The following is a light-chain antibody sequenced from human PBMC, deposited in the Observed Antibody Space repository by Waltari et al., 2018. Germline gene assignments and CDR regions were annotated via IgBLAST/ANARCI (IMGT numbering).Light chain of an antibody. CDR3: NSYVGSTLFYV. CDR2: EVS. V-gene: IGLV2-8*01. Sequence: QSALTQPPSASGSPGQSVTISCTGTSSDVGGYKYVSWYQQHPGKAPKLIIYEVSKRPAGVPDRFSVSKSGNTASLTVAGLQAEDEADYYCNSYVGSTLFYVFGTGTKVTVV. CDR1: SSDVGGYKY. J-gene: IGLJ1*01.